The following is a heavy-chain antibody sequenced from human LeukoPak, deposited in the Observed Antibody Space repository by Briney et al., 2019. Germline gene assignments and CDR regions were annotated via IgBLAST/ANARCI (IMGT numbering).Heavy chain of an antibody. Sequence: SETLSLTCTVSGYSISSGYYWGWIRQPPGKGLEWMGSIYHSGSTYYNPSLKSRVTISVDTSKNQFSLKLSSVTAADTAVYYCAREEEMGQSNYVYHNPFDPWGQGTLVTVSS. CDR3: AREEEMGQSNYVYHNPFDP. J-gene: IGHJ5*02. CDR1: GYSISSGYY. D-gene: IGHD4-11*01. CDR2: IYHSGST. V-gene: IGHV4-38-2*02.